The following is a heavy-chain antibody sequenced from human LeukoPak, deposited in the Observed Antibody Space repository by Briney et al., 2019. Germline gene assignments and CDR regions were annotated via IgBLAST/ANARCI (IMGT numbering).Heavy chain of an antibody. D-gene: IGHD6-25*01. J-gene: IGHJ6*02. CDR3: ARQNSGARLNV. Sequence: SETLSLTCTVSGVSITNFYWNWIRQPAGKGLEWIGRMYISGSTNYNPSLKSRVTMSINTSKNQFSLRLSSVTAADTAVYYCARQNSGARLNVWGQGTTVTVSS. CDR2: MYISGST. V-gene: IGHV4-4*07. CDR1: GVSITNFY.